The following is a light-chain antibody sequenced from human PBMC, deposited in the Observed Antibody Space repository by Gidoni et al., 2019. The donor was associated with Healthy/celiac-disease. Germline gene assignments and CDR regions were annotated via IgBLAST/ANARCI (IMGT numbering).Light chain of an antibody. CDR3: QSYDSSLSVV. Sequence: QSVLTQPPSVSGAPGQRVTISCPGRSSNIGAGYDVHWYQQLPGTAPKLLIHGNSNRPSRVPDRFSGSKSGTSASLAITGLQAEDEADYYCQSYDSSLSVVFGGGTKLTVL. V-gene: IGLV1-40*01. J-gene: IGLJ2*01. CDR2: GNS. CDR1: SSNIGAGYD.